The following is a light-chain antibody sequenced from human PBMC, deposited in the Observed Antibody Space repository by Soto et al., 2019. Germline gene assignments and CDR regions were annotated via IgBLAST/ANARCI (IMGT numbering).Light chain of an antibody. CDR3: QHYNSYSEA. J-gene: IGKJ1*01. Sequence: DIQMTQSPSSLSTFVGGRVSITFRASQTISSWLAWYQQKPGKAPKLLIYKASTLKSGVPSRFSGSGSGTEFTLTISSLQPDYFATYYCQHYNSYSEAFGQGTKVDIK. V-gene: IGKV1-5*03. CDR1: QTISSW. CDR2: KAS.